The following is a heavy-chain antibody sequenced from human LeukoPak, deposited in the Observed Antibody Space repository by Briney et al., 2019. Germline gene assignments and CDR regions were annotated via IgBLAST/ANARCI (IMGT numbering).Heavy chain of an antibody. Sequence: MASETLSLTCTVSGGSISGYYWSWIRQPPGKGLEWIVNTYYGGSTNYNPSLKSRVTISVDTSKNDFSLKLTSVTAADTAVYYCARHGSGGTRKPFDIWGQGTMVTVSS. CDR2: TYYGGST. CDR1: GGSISGYY. J-gene: IGHJ3*02. D-gene: IGHD2-15*01. CDR3: ARHGSGGTRKPFDI. V-gene: IGHV4-59*08.